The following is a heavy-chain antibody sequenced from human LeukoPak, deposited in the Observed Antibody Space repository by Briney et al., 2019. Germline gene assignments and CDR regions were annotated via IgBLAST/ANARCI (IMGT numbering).Heavy chain of an antibody. CDR3: ARDSYNYGSGSLDY. J-gene: IGHJ4*02. CDR1: IGSISNYY. V-gene: IGHV4-59*01. Sequence: SETLSLTCTVSIGSISNYYWSWIRQPPGKGLEWIGYISYSGSTKYNPFLKSRVTISVDTSKNQFSLKLSSVTAADTAMYYCARDSYNYGSGSLDYWGRGTLVTVSS. CDR2: ISYSGST. D-gene: IGHD5-18*01.